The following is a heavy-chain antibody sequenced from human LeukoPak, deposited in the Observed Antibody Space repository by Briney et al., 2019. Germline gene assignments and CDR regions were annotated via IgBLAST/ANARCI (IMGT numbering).Heavy chain of an antibody. CDR3: VKDRPNYYESNGDYYKRDGDF. V-gene: IGHV3-23*01. J-gene: IGHJ4*02. D-gene: IGHD3-22*01. CDR2: ISSSGEFT. CDR1: GFTFHNFA. Sequence: GGSLRLSCAASGFTFHNFAMSWVRQAPGKGLEWVSSISSSGEFTFYADSVKGRFTIFRDDSRYTLYLQMNSLRAEDAAMYYCVKDRPNYYESNGDYYKRDGDFWGQGTLVTVSA.